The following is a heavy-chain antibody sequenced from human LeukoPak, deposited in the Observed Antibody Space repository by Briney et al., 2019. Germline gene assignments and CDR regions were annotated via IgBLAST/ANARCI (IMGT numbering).Heavy chain of an antibody. CDR3: ARLLGGLIGYYYYYMDV. V-gene: IGHV3-7*01. Sequence: PGGSLRLSCAASGFTFSSYWMSWVRQAPGKGLEWVANIKQDGSEKYYVDSVKGRFTISRDNAKNSLYLQMNSLRAEDTAVYYCARLLGGLIGYYYYYMDVWGKGTTVTISS. D-gene: IGHD1-26*01. CDR2: IKQDGSEK. J-gene: IGHJ6*03. CDR1: GFTFSSYW.